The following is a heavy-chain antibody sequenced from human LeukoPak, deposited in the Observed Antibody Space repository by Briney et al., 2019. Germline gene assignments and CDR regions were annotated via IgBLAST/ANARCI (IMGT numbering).Heavy chain of an antibody. Sequence: GASVKVSCKASGYTFTGYYMHWVRQAPGQGLEWMGWINPNSGGTNYAQKFQGRVTMTRDTSISTAYMELSRLRSDDTAVYYCARGPRSRTALWFGELLLPDYWGQGTLVTVSS. CDR2: INPNSGGT. V-gene: IGHV1-2*02. J-gene: IGHJ4*02. D-gene: IGHD3-10*01. CDR3: ARGPRSRTALWFGELLLPDY. CDR1: GYTFTGYY.